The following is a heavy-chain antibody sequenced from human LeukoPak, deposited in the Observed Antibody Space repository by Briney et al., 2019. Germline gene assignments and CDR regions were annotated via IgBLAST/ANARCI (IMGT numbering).Heavy chain of an antibody. CDR3: AREVYCSHTTCYYFDY. D-gene: IGHD2/OR15-2a*01. CDR2: IKQDGSEK. J-gene: IGHJ4*02. CDR1: GFTFSTYW. Sequence: TGGSLRLSCAASGFTFSTYWMSWVRQAPGKGLEWVADIKQDGSEKYYVDSVKGRFTISRDNAKSSLYLQMNSLRAEDTAVYYCAREVYCSHTTCYYFDYWGLGTLVTVSS. V-gene: IGHV3-7*01.